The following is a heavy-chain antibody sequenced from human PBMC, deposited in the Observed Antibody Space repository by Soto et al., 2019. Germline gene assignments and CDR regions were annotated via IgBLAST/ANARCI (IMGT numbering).Heavy chain of an antibody. D-gene: IGHD2-15*01. CDR3: AKKGSSGGSHFDY. CDR1: GFTFSSYA. J-gene: IGHJ4*02. Sequence: EVQLLESGGGLVQPGGSLRLSCAASGFTFSSYAMSWVREAPGKGLEWVSAISGSGGSTYYADSVKGRFTISRDNSKNTLYLQMNSLRAEDSAVYYCAKKGSSGGSHFDYWGQGTLVTVSS. V-gene: IGHV3-23*01. CDR2: ISGSGGST.